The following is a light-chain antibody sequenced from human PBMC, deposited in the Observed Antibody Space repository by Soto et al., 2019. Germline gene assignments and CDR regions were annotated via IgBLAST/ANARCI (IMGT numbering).Light chain of an antibody. V-gene: IGKV1-33*01. J-gene: IGKJ4*01. CDR3: QQYDNFPVS. CDR2: DGS. Sequence: DIQMTQSPSSLSASVGDRVTITCQASQDISHYLNWYQQRPGKAPKSLIFDGSNLEAGVPSRFSGSGSGTNFSLTINSLQPEDFATYYCQQYDNFPVSFGGGTQLEIK. CDR1: QDISHY.